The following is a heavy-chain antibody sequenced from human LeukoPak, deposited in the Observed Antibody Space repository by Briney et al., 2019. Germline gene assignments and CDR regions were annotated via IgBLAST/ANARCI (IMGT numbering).Heavy chain of an antibody. J-gene: IGHJ4*02. CDR2: IIPIFGTA. D-gene: IGHD3-10*01. Sequence: RASVTVSCKASGGTSSNYAISWVRQAPGQGLEWMGGIIPIFGTANYAQKFQGRVTITADESTSTAYMELRSLRSDDTAVYYCARDRHYYGSGTCGYWGQGTLVTVSS. V-gene: IGHV1-69*01. CDR1: GGTSSNYA. CDR3: ARDRHYYGSGTCGY.